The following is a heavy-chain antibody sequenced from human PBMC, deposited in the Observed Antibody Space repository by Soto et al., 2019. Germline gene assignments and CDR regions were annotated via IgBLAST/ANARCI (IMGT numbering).Heavy chain of an antibody. D-gene: IGHD6-19*01. J-gene: IGHJ3*02. CDR1: GGSISIYY. CDR2: IYYSGST. V-gene: IGHV4-59*01. Sequence: SDTLSLTCTVSGGSISIYYWSWIRQPPGKGLEWIGYIYYSGSTNYNPSLKSRVTISVDTSKNQFSLKLSSVTAADTAVYYCARLNTGGSGWYSNDAFDIWGQGTMVTVSS. CDR3: ARLNTGGSGWYSNDAFDI.